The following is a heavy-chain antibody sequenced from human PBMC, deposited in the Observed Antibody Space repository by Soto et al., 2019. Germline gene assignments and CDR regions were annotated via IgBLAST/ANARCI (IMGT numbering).Heavy chain of an antibody. CDR3: ARSALKYSISAAAFDY. J-gene: IGHJ4*02. D-gene: IGHD6-13*01. Sequence: SETLSLTCTVSGGSISSYYWSWIRQPPGKGLEWIGYIYYSGSTNYNPSLKSRVTISVDTSKNQFSLKLSSVTAADTAVYYCARSALKYSISAAAFDYWGQGTLGTVSS. V-gene: IGHV4-59*01. CDR2: IYYSGST. CDR1: GGSISSYY.